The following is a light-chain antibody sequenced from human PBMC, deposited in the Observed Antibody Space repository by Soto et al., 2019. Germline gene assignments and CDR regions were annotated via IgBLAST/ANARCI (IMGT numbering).Light chain of an antibody. V-gene: IGKV3-15*01. J-gene: IGKJ5*01. CDR2: GAS. Sequence: EIVITQSPSTLSVSPGERATLSCRASQSVSSNLAWYQQKPGQAPRLLIYGASTRATGIPARFSGSGSGTEFTLTISSLQSEDFAVYYCQQYNKWRVTFGQGTRLEIK. CDR3: QQYNKWRVT. CDR1: QSVSSN.